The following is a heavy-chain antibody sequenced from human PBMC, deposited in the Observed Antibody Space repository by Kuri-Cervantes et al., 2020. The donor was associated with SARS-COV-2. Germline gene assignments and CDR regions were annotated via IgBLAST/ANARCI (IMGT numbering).Heavy chain of an antibody. Sequence: SVKVSCKASGGTFSSYAISWVRQAPGQGLEWMGGIIPIFGTANYAQKFQGRVTITADESTSTAYMELSSLRSEDTAVYYCARDQVAIVYGDPAGRFDLYYFDYWGQGTLVTVSS. J-gene: IGHJ4*02. CDR2: IIPIFGTA. D-gene: IGHD4-17*01. V-gene: IGHV1-69*13. CDR1: GGTFSSYA. CDR3: ARDQVAIVYGDPAGRFDLYYFDY.